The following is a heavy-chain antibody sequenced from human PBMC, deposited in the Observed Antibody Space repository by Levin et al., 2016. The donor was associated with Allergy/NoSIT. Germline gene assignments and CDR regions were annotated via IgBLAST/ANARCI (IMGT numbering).Heavy chain of an antibody. CDR2: VSIDGNTN. D-gene: IGHD1/OR15-1a*01. V-gene: IGHV3-30-3*01. CDR1: GFIFTNYA. CDR3: SRNINNPGDY. Sequence: GESLKISCVASGFIFTNYAVHWVRQAPGRGLEWVTVVSIDGNTNFYTDSVKGRFTVSRDDSINTVYLQMNSLRDEDTAVYFCSRNINNPGDYWGQGTRVTVSS. J-gene: IGHJ4*02.